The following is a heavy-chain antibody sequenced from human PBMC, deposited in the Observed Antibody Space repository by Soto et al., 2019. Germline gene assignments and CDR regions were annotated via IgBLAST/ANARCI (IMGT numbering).Heavy chain of an antibody. D-gene: IGHD3-10*01. CDR1: GFTFDDYA. Sequence: EVQLVESGGGLVQPGGSLRLSCAASGFTFDDYAIHWVRQAPGMGLEWVSGISWNGAATGYVDSVKGRFSISRDNTKNTLYLQMDSLRSEDTAVYYCANLPLYGSGFDCWGQGTLVTVSS. CDR2: ISWNGAAT. CDR3: ANLPLYGSGFDC. V-gene: IGHV3-9*01. J-gene: IGHJ4*02.